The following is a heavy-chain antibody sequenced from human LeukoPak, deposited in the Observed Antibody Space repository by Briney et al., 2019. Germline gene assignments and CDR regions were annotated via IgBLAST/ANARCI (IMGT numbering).Heavy chain of an antibody. D-gene: IGHD2-2*01. CDR2: IHSDGINT. Sequence: GGSLRLSCEASGFSFSSSWMHWVRQAPGKGLVWVSRIHSDGINTIYADSVKGRFTISRDNAKNTLYLQMNSLRAEDTALYYCARDEGYAIDYWGQGTLVTVSS. CDR1: GFSFSSSW. CDR3: ARDEGYAIDY. V-gene: IGHV3-74*01. J-gene: IGHJ4*02.